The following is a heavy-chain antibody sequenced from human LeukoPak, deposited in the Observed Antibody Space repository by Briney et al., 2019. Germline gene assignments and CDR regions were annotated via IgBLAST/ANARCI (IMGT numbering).Heavy chain of an antibody. CDR1: GGSISSYY. CDR2: IYYSGST. D-gene: IGHD2-15*01. J-gene: IGHJ4*02. V-gene: IGHV4-59*01. Sequence: SETLSLTCTVSGGSISSYYWSWIRQPPGKGLEWTGYIYYSGSTSYNPSLKSRVTISVDTSKNQFSLKLNSVTAADTAVYYCARAPPLGYCSCGSCYSAFWDYWGQGTLVTVSS. CDR3: ARAPPLGYCSCGSCYSAFWDY.